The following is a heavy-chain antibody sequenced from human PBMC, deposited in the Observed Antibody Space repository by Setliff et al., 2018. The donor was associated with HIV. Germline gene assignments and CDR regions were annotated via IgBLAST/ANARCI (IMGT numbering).Heavy chain of an antibody. D-gene: IGHD3-22*01. V-gene: IGHV4-39*01. CDR3: ARHVKRYYYDTSGPYYMDV. Sequence: SETLSLTCTVSGGSISSGGYYWSWIRQHPGKGLEWIGYIYYSGSTYYNPSLKSRLTISVDTSKNHFSLKLRSMTAADTAVYYCARHVKRYYYDTSGPYYMDVWGKGPRSPSP. J-gene: IGHJ6*03. CDR2: IYYSGST. CDR1: GGSISSGGYY.